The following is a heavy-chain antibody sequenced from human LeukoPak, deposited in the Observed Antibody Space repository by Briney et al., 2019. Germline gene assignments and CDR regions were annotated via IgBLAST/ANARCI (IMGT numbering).Heavy chain of an antibody. CDR1: GFTFSNYG. J-gene: IGHJ4*02. D-gene: IGHD2-8*01. CDR3: ARERSCTDGLCYSYFDH. Sequence: GMSLRLSCAASGFTFSNYGMHWVRQAPGKGLEWVAVISYDGTNKYYADSVKGRFTISRDNSKNTLYLQMNSLRDEDTAVYYCARERSCTDGLCYSYFDHWGQGTLVTVSS. CDR2: ISYDGTNK. V-gene: IGHV3-30*03.